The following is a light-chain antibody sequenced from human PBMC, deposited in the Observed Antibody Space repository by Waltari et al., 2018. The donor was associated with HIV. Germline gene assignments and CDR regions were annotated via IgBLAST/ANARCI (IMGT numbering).Light chain of an antibody. Sequence: SNVLTQPPSVSVAPGQPARITCWRNNIGIKSVHWYQQKPGQAPVLVVYDNTDRPSGIPERFSGSNSGKTATLTIRGVEAGDEADYYCQVWDTSREWVFGGGTKLTVL. CDR2: DNT. CDR1: NIGIKS. V-gene: IGLV3-21*02. J-gene: IGLJ3*02. CDR3: QVWDTSREWV.